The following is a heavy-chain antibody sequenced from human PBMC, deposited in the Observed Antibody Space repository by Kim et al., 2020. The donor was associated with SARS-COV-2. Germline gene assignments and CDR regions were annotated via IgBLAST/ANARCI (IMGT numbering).Heavy chain of an antibody. J-gene: IGHJ6*03. D-gene: IGHD2-2*01. CDR3: ARWYGSTSSQYYYMDV. CDR2: IYYSGST. CDR1: GGSISSYY. V-gene: IGHV4-59*08. Sequence: SETLSLTCTVSGGSISSYYWSWIRQPPGKGLEWIGYIYYSGSTNYNPSLKSRVTISVDTSKNQFSLKLSSVTAADTAVYYYARWYGSTSSQYYYMDVWGKGTTVTVSS.